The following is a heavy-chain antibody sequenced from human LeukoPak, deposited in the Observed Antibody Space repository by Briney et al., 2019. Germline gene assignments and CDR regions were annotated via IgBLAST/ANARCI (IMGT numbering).Heavy chain of an antibody. D-gene: IGHD3-22*01. Sequence: GGSLRLSCAASGFTFSSYWMSWVRQAPGKGLEWVANIKQDGSEKYYVDSVKGRFTISRDNAKNSLYLQMNSLRAKDTAVYYCASLFPCYYDSSGPDAFDIWGQGTMVTVSS. CDR2: IKQDGSEK. CDR1: GFTFSSYW. V-gene: IGHV3-7*01. CDR3: ASLFPCYYDSSGPDAFDI. J-gene: IGHJ3*02.